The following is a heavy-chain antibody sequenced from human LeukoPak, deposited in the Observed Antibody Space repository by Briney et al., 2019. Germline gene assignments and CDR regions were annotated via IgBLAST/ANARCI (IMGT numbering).Heavy chain of an antibody. CDR2: ISGSSSTI. CDR3: ARESLGYCSGSTCYYFYMDF. Sequence: PGGSLRLSCAASGFTFSSYSMTWVRQAPGKGLEWLSYISGSSSTIYYADSVKGRFTISRDNAKNSLYLQMNSLIAEDTAVYYCARESLGYCSGSTCYYFYMDFWGKGTTVTVSS. J-gene: IGHJ6*03. D-gene: IGHD2-15*01. V-gene: IGHV3-48*04. CDR1: GFTFSSYS.